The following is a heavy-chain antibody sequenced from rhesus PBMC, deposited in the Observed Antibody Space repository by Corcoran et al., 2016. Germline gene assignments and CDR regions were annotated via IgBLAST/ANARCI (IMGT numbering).Heavy chain of an antibody. J-gene: IGHJ5-1*01. CDR2: IYGSDSST. V-gene: IGHV4S11*01. Sequence: QVQLQESGPGLVKPLATLSLTCAVSGGLISTNYRGWIRQPPRKGLEWIGYIYGSDSSTNYNPSLKSRVTLSVDTSKNHLSLKLRSVTAADTAVYYCARRGWDNGRFDVWGPGVLVTVSS. D-gene: IGHD1-20*01. CDR3: ARRGWDNGRFDV. CDR1: GGLISTNY.